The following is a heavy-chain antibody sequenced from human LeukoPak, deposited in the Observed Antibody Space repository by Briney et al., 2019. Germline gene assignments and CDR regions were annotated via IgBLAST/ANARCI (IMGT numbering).Heavy chain of an antibody. V-gene: IGHV1-46*01. CDR3: ARPRFPYYRLSGADYYYMDV. Sequence: GASVKVSCKASGYTLINNWMHWVRQAPGQGLEWVGLINPTGTTTLYAQKFQGRVRITADKSMTTAYMELTSLRSEDTAVYYCARPRFPYYRLSGADYYYMDVWGKGTTVTVSS. D-gene: IGHD3-10*01. CDR2: INPTGTTT. J-gene: IGHJ6*03. CDR1: GYTLINNW.